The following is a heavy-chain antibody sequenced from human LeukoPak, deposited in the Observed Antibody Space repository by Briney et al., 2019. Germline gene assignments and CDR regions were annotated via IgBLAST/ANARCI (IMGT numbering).Heavy chain of an antibody. D-gene: IGHD3-9*01. V-gene: IGHV3-7*01. CDR1: GFTFSSYW. J-gene: IGHJ1*01. CDR2: IKRDGSQQ. CDR3: ARVKDTNDDITFQH. Sequence: PGGSLTLSCAACGFTFSSYWMNWLRRARGRGVEGVASIKRDGSQQAYVDSVKGRFTISRDNGKNSLDLQMNSLRADDTAVYYCARVKDTNDDITFQHWGQGTLVTVSS.